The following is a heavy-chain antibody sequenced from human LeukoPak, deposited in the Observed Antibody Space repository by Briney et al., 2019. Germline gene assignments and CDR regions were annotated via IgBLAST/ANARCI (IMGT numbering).Heavy chain of an antibody. D-gene: IGHD5-12*01. J-gene: IGHJ4*02. CDR1: GGSISSGDYY. V-gene: IGHV4-30-4*01. Sequence: SETLSLTCTVSGGSISSGDYYWSWIRQPPGKGLEWIGYIYYSGSTYYNPSLKSRVTISVDRSKNQFSLKLSSVTAADTAVYYCARAMRYESRFDYWGQGTLVTVSS. CDR3: ARAMRYESRFDY. CDR2: IYYSGST.